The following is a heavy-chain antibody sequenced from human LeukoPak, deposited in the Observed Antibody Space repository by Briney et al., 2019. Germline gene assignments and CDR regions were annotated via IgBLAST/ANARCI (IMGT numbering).Heavy chain of an antibody. J-gene: IGHJ4*02. V-gene: IGHV5-10-1*01. Sequence: GESLKISCKGSGYIFTSYWISWVRQMPGKGLEWMGRIDPSDSYSNYSPSFQGHVTISADKSISTAYLQWSSLKASDTAMYYCARGGDELLWYWGQGTLVTVSS. CDR1: GYIFTSYW. D-gene: IGHD2-15*01. CDR3: ARGGDELLWY. CDR2: IDPSDSYS.